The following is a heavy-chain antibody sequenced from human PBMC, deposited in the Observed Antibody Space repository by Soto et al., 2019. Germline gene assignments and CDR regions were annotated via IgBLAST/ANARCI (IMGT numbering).Heavy chain of an antibody. CDR2: IHHSGSI. D-gene: IGHD1-1*01. Sequence: SETLSLTCTVSGGSISSDYYHWTWIRQSPERGLEWIGYIHHSGSILYNPSLKSRVTISVDTSKNQFSLHLSSVTAADTAVYFCSREDDGGDTLSVSGQGTTVIVSS. V-gene: IGHV4-30-4*08. CDR1: GGSISSDYYH. J-gene: IGHJ6*02. CDR3: SREDDGGDTLSV.